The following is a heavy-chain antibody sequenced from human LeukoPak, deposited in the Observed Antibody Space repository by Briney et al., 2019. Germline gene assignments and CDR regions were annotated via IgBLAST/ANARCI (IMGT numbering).Heavy chain of an antibody. CDR1: GFTFSSYS. Sequence: GGSLRLSCAASGFTFSSYSMNWVRQAPGKGLEWVSSISSSGSYISYADSVKGRFTISRDNAKNSLYLQMNSLRAEDTAVYYCAELGITMIGGVWGKGTTVTISS. V-gene: IGHV3-21*01. D-gene: IGHD3-10*02. J-gene: IGHJ6*04. CDR3: AELGITMIGGV. CDR2: ISSSGSYI.